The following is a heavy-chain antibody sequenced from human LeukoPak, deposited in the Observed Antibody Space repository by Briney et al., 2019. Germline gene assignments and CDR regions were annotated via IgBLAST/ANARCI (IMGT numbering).Heavy chain of an antibody. CDR2: ISANKGNT. CDR1: GYTFTSYG. Sequence: ASVKVSCKASGYTFTSYGISWVRQAPGQGLEWMGWISANKGNTNYAQKLQGRVIMTTDTSMSTAYMELRSLKSDDTAVYYCARDQIRTGTLGYWGQGTLVTVSS. D-gene: IGHD1-7*01. CDR3: ARDQIRTGTLGY. J-gene: IGHJ4*02. V-gene: IGHV1-18*01.